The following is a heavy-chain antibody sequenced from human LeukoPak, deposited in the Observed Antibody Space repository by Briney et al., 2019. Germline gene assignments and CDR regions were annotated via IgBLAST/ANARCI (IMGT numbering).Heavy chain of an antibody. CDR3: ARDGVFHDSDGYSFDY. CDR1: NYSITSGYF. J-gene: IGHJ4*02. Sequence: KTSETLSLTCAVSNYSITSGYFWGWIRQPPGKGLEWIASIYHSGPTYYNPSLRNRVTLFVDTSKNQFSLKLTSLTAADTAVYYCARDGVFHDSDGYSFDYWGQGTLVTVSS. D-gene: IGHD3-22*01. CDR2: IYHSGPT. V-gene: IGHV4-38-2*02.